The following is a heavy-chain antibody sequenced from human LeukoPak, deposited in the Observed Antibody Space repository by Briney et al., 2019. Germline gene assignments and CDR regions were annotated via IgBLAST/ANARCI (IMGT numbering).Heavy chain of an antibody. CDR2: IYSAGST. CDR1: GFTVSSNS. V-gene: IGHV3-53*01. J-gene: IGHJ3*02. CDR3: ATISSSSRWENDAFDI. D-gene: IGHD6-6*01. Sequence: GGSLRLSCTVSGFTVSSNSMSWVRQAPGKGLEWVSFIYSAGSTHYSDSVKGRFTISRDNAKNSLYLQMNSLRAEDTAVYYCATISSSSRWENDAFDIWGQGTMVTVSS.